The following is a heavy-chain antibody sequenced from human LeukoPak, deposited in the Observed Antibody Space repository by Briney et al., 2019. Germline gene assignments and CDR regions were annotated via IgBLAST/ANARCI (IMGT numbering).Heavy chain of an antibody. Sequence: GGSLRLSCAASGFTFSSYAMNWVRQAPGKGLEWVSAISGSGGSTYYADSVKGRFTISRDNAKNSLYLQMNSLRAEDTAVYYCASLIDSSGPCFHYWGQGTLVTVSS. CDR3: ASLIDSSGPCFHY. D-gene: IGHD3-22*01. CDR2: ISGSGGST. CDR1: GFTFSSYA. V-gene: IGHV3-23*01. J-gene: IGHJ4*02.